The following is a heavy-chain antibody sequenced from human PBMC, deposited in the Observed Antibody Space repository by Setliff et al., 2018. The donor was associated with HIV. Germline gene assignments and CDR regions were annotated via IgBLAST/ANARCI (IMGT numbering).Heavy chain of an antibody. V-gene: IGHV1-2*04. CDR1: GYSFTDYY. Sequence: VKVSCKASGYSFTDYYIHWVRQAPGQGLEWMGWINPKSDGTNYAQKFQGWITMTRDTSISTAYMELRSLNSDDTAIYYCVTSPGSFTSVHDTEAGDYWG. CDR3: VTSPGSFTSVHDTEAGDY. D-gene: IGHD5-18*01. CDR2: INPKSDGT. J-gene: IGHJ4*01.